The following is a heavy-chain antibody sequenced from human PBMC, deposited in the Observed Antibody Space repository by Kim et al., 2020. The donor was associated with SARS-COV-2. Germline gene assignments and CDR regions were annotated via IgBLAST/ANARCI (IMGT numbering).Heavy chain of an antibody. V-gene: IGHV3-33*06. CDR1: GFTFSSYA. Sequence: GGSLRLSCAASGFTFSSYAMHWVRQAPGKGLEWVAVIWYDGSNKYYADSVKGRFTISRDNSKNTLYLQMNSLRAEDTAVYYCAKDDARGSPTTYFDYWGQGTLVTVSS. D-gene: IGHD1-26*01. CDR3: AKDDARGSPTTYFDY. J-gene: IGHJ4*02. CDR2: IWYDGSNK.